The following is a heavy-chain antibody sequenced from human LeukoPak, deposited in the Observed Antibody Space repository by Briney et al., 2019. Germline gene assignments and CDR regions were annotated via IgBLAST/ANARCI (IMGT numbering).Heavy chain of an antibody. V-gene: IGHV1-3*01. J-gene: IGHJ4*02. CDR1: GYTFINYA. D-gene: IGHD6-13*01. Sequence: ASVKVSCKASGYTFINYAINWGRQAPGQRPEWIGWINAGSGNTKYSQKFQGRVTITRDTSASTAYMELSSLTSEDTGIYYCARGPRAAADDYWGQGTLVTVSS. CDR2: INAGSGNT. CDR3: ARGPRAAADDY.